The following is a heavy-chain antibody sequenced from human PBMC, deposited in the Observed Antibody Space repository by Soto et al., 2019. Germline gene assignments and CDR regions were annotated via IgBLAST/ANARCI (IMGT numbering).Heavy chain of an antibody. D-gene: IGHD2-15*01. V-gene: IGHV3-13*01. Sequence: VGSLRLSCAASGFTFSSYDMHWVRQATGKGLEWVSAIGTAGDTYYPGSVKGRFTISRENAKNSLYLQMNSLRAGDTAVYYCARAGSMVAAIRGGYYYYYGMDVWGQGTTVTVSS. CDR1: GFTFSSYD. CDR3: ARAGSMVAAIRGGYYYYYGMDV. CDR2: IGTAGDT. J-gene: IGHJ6*02.